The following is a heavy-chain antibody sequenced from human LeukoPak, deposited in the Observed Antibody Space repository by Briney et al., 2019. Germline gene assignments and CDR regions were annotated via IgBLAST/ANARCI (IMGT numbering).Heavy chain of an antibody. CDR2: VYTSGST. D-gene: IGHD1-7*01. V-gene: IGHV4-4*07. Sequence: PSETLSLTCTVSGGSISGYYWSWIRQPAGKGLEWIGRVYTSGSTHYNPSLNSRVTMSVDTSKNQFSLKLSSVTAADTAVYYCARLITGTTTAFDIWGQGTMVTVSS. CDR1: GGSISGYY. CDR3: ARLITGTTTAFDI. J-gene: IGHJ3*02.